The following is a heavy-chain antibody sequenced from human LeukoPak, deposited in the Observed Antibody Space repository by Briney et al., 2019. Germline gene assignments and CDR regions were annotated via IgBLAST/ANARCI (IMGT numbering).Heavy chain of an antibody. V-gene: IGHV1-18*04. CDR2: ISAYNGNT. CDR3: ARTTDFDY. D-gene: IGHD1-14*01. Sequence: GASVKVSCKASGYTFTGYYMHWVRQAPGQGLEWMGWISAYNGNTNYAQKLQGRVTMTTDTSTSTAYMELRSLRSDDTAVYYCARTTDFDYWGQGTLVTVSS. CDR1: GYTFTGYY. J-gene: IGHJ4*02.